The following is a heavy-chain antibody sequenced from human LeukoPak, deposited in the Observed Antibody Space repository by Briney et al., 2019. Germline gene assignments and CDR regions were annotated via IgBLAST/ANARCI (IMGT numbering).Heavy chain of an antibody. J-gene: IGHJ4*02. CDR3: ATGASGSWDF. D-gene: IGHD6-13*01. CDR1: GFTFSRSW. V-gene: IGHV3-7*03. Sequence: GGSLRLSCAASGFTFSRSWMSWVRQPPGKGLEWVANISPDGSTKYHMDSVKGRFTISRDNAKDSLYLETSRLRDDDTAMYYCATGASGSWDFGGQGTLVTVSS. CDR2: ISPDGSTK.